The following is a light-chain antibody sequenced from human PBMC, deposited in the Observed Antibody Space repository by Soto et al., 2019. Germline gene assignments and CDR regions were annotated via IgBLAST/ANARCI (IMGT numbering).Light chain of an antibody. Sequence: DIQMTQSPSSVSASVGDRVTITCRASQGIGSWLGWYQQKPGKAPKLLIYAAASLQSGVPSRFSATFSGTEFTLTISSLQPEDLATYFCQQANSFPLTFGPGTKVDHK. CDR1: QGIGSW. CDR3: QQANSFPLT. V-gene: IGKV1-12*01. CDR2: AAA. J-gene: IGKJ3*01.